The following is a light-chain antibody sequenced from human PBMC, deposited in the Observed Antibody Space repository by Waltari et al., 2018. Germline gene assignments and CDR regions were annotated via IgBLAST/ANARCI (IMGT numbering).Light chain of an antibody. Sequence: QSALTQPASVSGSPGQSITLSCTGTSSDVGGYNYVSWYQQHPARAPKLRIYDVSNRTAGVLNRFAGAKSGNTASLTISGRQDEEEADYYRSSYTTSSTVVFGGGTKLTVL. CDR1: SSDVGGYNY. V-gene: IGLV2-14*03. CDR2: DVS. CDR3: SSYTTSSTVV. J-gene: IGLJ2*01.